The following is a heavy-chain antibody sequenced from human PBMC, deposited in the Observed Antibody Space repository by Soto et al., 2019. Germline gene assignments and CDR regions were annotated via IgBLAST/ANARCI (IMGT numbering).Heavy chain of an antibody. CDR2: MNQDGSHV. D-gene: IGHD3-16*02. CDR1: GFSISSSW. Sequence: GGSLRLSCEASGFSISSSWICWIRQTPGKGLEWVTNMNQDGSHVAYADAVKGRFTVSRDNAKNAVYLQMNSLTVEDTAVYFCARDFSYQRFDHWGQGALVTVSS. V-gene: IGHV3-7*01. J-gene: IGHJ4*02. CDR3: ARDFSYQRFDH.